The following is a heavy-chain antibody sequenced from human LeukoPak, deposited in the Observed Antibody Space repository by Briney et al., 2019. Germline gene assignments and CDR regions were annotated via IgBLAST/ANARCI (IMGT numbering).Heavy chain of an antibody. CDR3: AGPIMITFGGVIVIENDY. CDR2: ISSSSSYI. CDR1: GFTFSSYS. J-gene: IGHJ4*02. D-gene: IGHD3-16*02. Sequence: GSLRLSCAASGFTFSSYSMNWVRQAPGKGLEWVSSISSSSSYIYYADSVKGRFTISRDNAKNSLYLQMNSLRAEDTAVYYCAGPIMITFGGVIVIENDYWGQGTLVTVSS. V-gene: IGHV3-21*01.